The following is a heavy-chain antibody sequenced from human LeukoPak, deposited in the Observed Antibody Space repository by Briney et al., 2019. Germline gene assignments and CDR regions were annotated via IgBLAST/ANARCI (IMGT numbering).Heavy chain of an antibody. CDR1: GDTFTDYY. J-gene: IGHJ4*02. D-gene: IGHD6-6*01. CDR3: ATFGGDSSSSPLYYFDY. Sequence: ASVKISCKVSGDTFTDYYMHWVQQAPGKGLEWMGLVDPEDGETIYAEKFQGRVTITADTSTDTAYMELSSLRSEDTAVYYCATFGGDSSSSPLYYFDYWGQGTLVTVSS. V-gene: IGHV1-69-2*01. CDR2: VDPEDGET.